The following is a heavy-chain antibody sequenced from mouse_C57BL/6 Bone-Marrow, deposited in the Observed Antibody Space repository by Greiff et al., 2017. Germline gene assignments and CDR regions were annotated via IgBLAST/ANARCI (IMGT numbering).Heavy chain of an antibody. CDR2: IDPSDSDT. CDR3: AISPIATVV. Sequence: QVQLQQPGAELVMPGASVKLSCKASGYTFTSYWMHWVKQRPGQGLEWIGEIDPSDSDTNYNQKFKGKATLTVDKSSSTAYMQLSSLTSEDSAVYCCAISPIATVVWGQGTLVTVSA. J-gene: IGHJ3*01. D-gene: IGHD1-1*01. V-gene: IGHV1-69*01. CDR1: GYTFTSYW.